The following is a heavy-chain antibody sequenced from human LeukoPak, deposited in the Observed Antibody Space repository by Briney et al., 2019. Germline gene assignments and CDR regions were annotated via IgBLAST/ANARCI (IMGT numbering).Heavy chain of an antibody. CDR2: INPNSVGT. Sequence: ASVKVSCKASGYTFTGYYMHWVRQAPGQGLEWMGWINPNSVGTNYAQKFQGRVTMTRDTSISTAYMELSRLRSDDTAVYYCARVESIAAAGYFDYWGQGTLVTVSS. J-gene: IGHJ4*02. V-gene: IGHV1-2*02. CDR1: GYTFTGYY. CDR3: ARVESIAAAGYFDY. D-gene: IGHD6-13*01.